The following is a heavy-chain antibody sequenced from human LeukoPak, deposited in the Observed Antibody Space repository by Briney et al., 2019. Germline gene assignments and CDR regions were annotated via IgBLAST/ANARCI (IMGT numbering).Heavy chain of an antibody. V-gene: IGHV4-59*01. Sequence: SETLSLTCTVSGGSISSYYWSWLRQPPGKGLNWIGSIYYSGSTNYNPSLKSRVTISVDTSKNQFSLKLSSVTAADTAVYYCASSSRHYYDSSGYFDYWGQGTLVTVSS. CDR3: ASSSRHYYDSSGYFDY. D-gene: IGHD3-22*01. J-gene: IGHJ4*02. CDR2: IYYSGST. CDR1: GGSISSYY.